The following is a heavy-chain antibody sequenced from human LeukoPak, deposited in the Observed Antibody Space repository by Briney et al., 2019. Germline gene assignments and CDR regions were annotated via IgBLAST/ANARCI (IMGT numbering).Heavy chain of an antibody. V-gene: IGHV1-2*02. D-gene: IGHD6-19*01. J-gene: IGHJ3*02. CDR2: INPNSGGA. CDR3: ARPLNGGWARDAFVI. CDR1: GYTFTHYY. Sequence: SVNVSLPDRGYTFTHYYMEWVRQAPGQGLEWIGWINPNSGGAKYAQKFQGRVTMTRDTSSSTTYMELSTLRSDDTAVYYCARPLNGGWARDAFVIWSQGTMVTVSS.